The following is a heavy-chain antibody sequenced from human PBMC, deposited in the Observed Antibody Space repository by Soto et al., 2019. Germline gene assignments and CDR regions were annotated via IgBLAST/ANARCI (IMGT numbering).Heavy chain of an antibody. V-gene: IGHV6-1*01. D-gene: IGHD5-12*01. Sequence: SQTLSRTCAISGDSVSSNSAAWNWIRQSPSRGLEWLGRTYYRSKWYNDYAVSVKSRITINPDTSKNQFSLQLNSVTPEDTAVYYCARDYSGYDYYYYYYGMDVWGQGTTVTAP. CDR3: ARDYSGYDYYYYYYGMDV. CDR1: GDSVSSNSAA. CDR2: TYYRSKWYN. J-gene: IGHJ6*02.